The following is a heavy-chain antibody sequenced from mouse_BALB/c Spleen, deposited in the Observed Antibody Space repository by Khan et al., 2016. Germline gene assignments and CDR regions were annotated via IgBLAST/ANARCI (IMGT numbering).Heavy chain of an antibody. CDR2: IWGDGRT. J-gene: IGHJ3*01. V-gene: IGHV2-6-7*01. CDR3: SSDYDGSAY. D-gene: IGHD2-12*01. CDR1: GFSLTGYG. Sequence: QVQLKQSGPGLVAPSQSLSITCTVSGFSLTGYGVNWVRQPPGKGLEWLGKIWGDGRTDYNSVLKSRVSISKDNSKSKVFLKMNSLQTDDTANYYCSSDYDGSAYWGQGTLVIVSA.